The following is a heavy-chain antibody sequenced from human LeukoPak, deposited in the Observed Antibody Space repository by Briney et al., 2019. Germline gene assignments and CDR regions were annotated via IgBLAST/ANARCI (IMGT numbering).Heavy chain of an antibody. CDR3: ARVSGYGGNSGV. CDR1: GGSISSYY. J-gene: IGHJ4*02. Sequence: SETLSLTCTVSGGSISSYYWSWIRQPPGKGLEWIGYIYYSGSTNYNPSLKSRVTISVDASKNQFSLNLTSVTAADTAAYYCARVSGYGGNSGVWGQGTLVTVSS. D-gene: IGHD4-23*01. V-gene: IGHV4-59*01. CDR2: IYYSGST.